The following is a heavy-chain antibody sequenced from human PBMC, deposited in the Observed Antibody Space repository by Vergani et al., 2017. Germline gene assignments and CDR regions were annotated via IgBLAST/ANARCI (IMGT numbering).Heavy chain of an antibody. CDR2: IFHSGGA. J-gene: IGHJ6*03. Sequence: QVQLQESGPGLVKPSQTLSLTCTVSGDSITSGAYYWSWIRQHPGKGLEWIGYIFHSGGAYYNPSLGSRVSISVDTSKNEFSLRVTSVTAADTAVYYCAREATLAYYYMDVWGKGTTVTVSS. CDR3: AREATLAYYYMDV. CDR1: GDSITSGAYY. V-gene: IGHV4-31*03.